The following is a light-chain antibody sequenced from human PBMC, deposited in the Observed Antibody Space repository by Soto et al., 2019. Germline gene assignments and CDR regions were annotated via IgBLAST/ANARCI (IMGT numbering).Light chain of an antibody. CDR3: CSYAGYTNFV. Sequence: QSALTQPRSVSGSPGQSVTISCTGTSSDVGGYDYVSWYRQHPGEAPRLMIYRVSKRPSGVPDRVSGSKSGNTASLTISGLQAEDGADYYCCSYAGYTNFVFGSGTKLTVL. V-gene: IGLV2-11*01. CDR1: SSDVGGYDY. J-gene: IGLJ1*01. CDR2: RVS.